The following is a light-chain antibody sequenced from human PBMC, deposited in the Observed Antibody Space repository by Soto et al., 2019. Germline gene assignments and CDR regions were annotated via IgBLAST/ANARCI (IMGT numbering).Light chain of an antibody. CDR2: EVS. CDR3: TSYAGTYSFFYV. J-gene: IGLJ1*01. Sequence: QSALTQPPSASGSPGQSVTISCTGTSSDVGAYNYVSWYQQLPGKAPKLIIYEVSKRPSGVPDRFSGSKSGNTASLTVSGLQAEDDAYYYCTSYAGTYSFFYVFGTGTNLTVL. V-gene: IGLV2-8*01. CDR1: SSDVGAYNY.